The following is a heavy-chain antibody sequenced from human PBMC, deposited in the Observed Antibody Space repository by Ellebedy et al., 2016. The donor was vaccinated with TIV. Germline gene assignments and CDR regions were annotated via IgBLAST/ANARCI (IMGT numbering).Heavy chain of an antibody. D-gene: IGHD3-10*01. J-gene: IGHJ6*02. V-gene: IGHV1-2*02. CDR3: ARVPYGSGSYYYYYGMDV. Sequence: ASVKVSXKASGYTFTGYYMHWVRQAPGQGLEWMGWINPNSGGTNYAQKFQGRVTMTRDTSISTAYMELSRLRSDDTAVYYCARVPYGSGSYYYYYGMDVWGQGTTVTVSS. CDR2: INPNSGGT. CDR1: GYTFTGYY.